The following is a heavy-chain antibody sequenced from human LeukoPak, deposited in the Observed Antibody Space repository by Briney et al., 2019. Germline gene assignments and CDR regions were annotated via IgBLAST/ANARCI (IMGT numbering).Heavy chain of an antibody. D-gene: IGHD3-10*01. V-gene: IGHV3-30*18. CDR2: ISYDGINT. CDR1: GFAFRNYG. Sequence: GGSLRLSCVASGFAFRNYGMHWVRQAPGKGLEWVAVISYDGINTHYADSVKGRFTISKDNSKNTLYLQLNTLRPEDTAVYYCANDDARGFGEPSPYDYWGQGTRVIVSS. J-gene: IGHJ4*02. CDR3: ANDDARGFGEPSPYDY.